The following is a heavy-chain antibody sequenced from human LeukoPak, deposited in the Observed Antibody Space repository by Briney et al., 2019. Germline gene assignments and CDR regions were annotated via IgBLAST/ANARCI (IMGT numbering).Heavy chain of an antibody. J-gene: IGHJ4*02. D-gene: IGHD3-16*02. CDR1: GFTFSSYS. CDR2: ISWNSGSI. Sequence: GGSLRLSCAASGFTFSSYSMNWVRQAPGKGLEWVSGISWNSGSIGYADSVKGRFTISRDNAKNSLYLQMNSLRAEDTALYYCAKGGEVIQYYFDYWGQGTLVTVSS. CDR3: AKGGEVIQYYFDY. V-gene: IGHV3-9*01.